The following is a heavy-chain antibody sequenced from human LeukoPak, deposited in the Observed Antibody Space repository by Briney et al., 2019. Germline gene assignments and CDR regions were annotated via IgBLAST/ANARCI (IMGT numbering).Heavy chain of an antibody. CDR1: GGSISSNSYY. CDR2: INYIGST. CDR3: AREQQQAEYFQH. J-gene: IGHJ1*01. Sequence: SETLSLTCTVSGGSISSNSYYWGWIRQPPGKGLEWIGSINYIGSTSYNPSLKSRVTISIDTSKNQFSLKLGSVTAADTAVYYCAREQQQAEYFQHWGQGTLVTVSS. V-gene: IGHV4-39*07. D-gene: IGHD6-13*01.